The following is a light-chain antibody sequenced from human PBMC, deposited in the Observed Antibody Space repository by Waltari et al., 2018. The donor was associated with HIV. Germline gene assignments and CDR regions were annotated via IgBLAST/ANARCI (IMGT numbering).Light chain of an antibody. CDR2: GAS. V-gene: IGKV3-15*01. J-gene: IGKJ1*01. CDR1: QTITRS. CDR3: QQYDLWPRT. Sequence: EILMTQSPATLSVSPGERATLSCRASQTITRSLVWYQQKPGQAPRLLIYGASTRATGVPARFSGTGSGTEFTLTISSLQSEDFAVYYCQQYDLWPRTFGQGTKVEI.